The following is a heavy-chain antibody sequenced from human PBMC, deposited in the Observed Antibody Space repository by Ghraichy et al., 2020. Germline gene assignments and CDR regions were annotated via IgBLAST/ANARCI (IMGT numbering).Heavy chain of an antibody. Sequence: GGSLRLSCAASGFTFSTYGMHWVRQAPGKGLEWVAIISYDGSNKDYADSVKGRFTISRDNSKNTLHLQMNSLRAEDTAAYYCAKNAWANRIVGASTFFDYWGQGTPVAVSS. CDR3: AKNAWANRIVGASTFFDY. CDR1: GFTFSTYG. CDR2: ISYDGSNK. D-gene: IGHD1-26*01. J-gene: IGHJ4*02. V-gene: IGHV3-30*18.